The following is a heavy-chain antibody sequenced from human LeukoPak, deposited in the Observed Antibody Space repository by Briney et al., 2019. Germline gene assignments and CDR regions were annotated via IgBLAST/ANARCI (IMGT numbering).Heavy chain of an antibody. CDR1: GFTFSSYS. CDR2: ISSSSSYI. J-gene: IGHJ6*03. D-gene: IGHD5-18*01. Sequence: GGSLRLSCAASGFTFSSYSMNWVRQAPGKGLEWVSSISSSSSYIYYADSVKGRFTISRDNAKNSLYLQMNSLRAADTAVYYCARGRAYSYGCYYYYYMDVWGKGTTVTVSS. V-gene: IGHV3-21*01. CDR3: ARGRAYSYGCYYYYYMDV.